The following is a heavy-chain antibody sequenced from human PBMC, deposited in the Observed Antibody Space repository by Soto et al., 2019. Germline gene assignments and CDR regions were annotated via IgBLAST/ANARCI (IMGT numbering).Heavy chain of an antibody. V-gene: IGHV3-48*02. Sequence: GGSLRLSCAASGFTFSSYSMNWVRQAPGKGLEWVSYISSSSSTIYYADSVKGRFSISRDNAKNSLYLQMNSLRDEDTAVYYCARDHSYCGGDCYWFDYWGQGTLVTVSS. CDR3: ARDHSYCGGDCYWFDY. CDR1: GFTFSSYS. J-gene: IGHJ4*02. D-gene: IGHD2-21*02. CDR2: ISSSSSTI.